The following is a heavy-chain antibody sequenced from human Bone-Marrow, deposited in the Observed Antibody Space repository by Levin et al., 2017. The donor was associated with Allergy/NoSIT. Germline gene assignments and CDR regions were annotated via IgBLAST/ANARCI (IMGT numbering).Heavy chain of an antibody. Sequence: GGSLRLSCAASGLTFSRHSLSWLRQAPGKGLEWISAISGTGRTIYYADSVKGRFTVSRDNAENSVFLQMNSLRAEDTAVYYCAREATYSSGQRGDWFDPWGQGTLVTVSS. CDR1: GLTFSRHS. CDR2: ISGTGRTI. J-gene: IGHJ5*02. CDR3: AREATYSSGQRGDWFDP. D-gene: IGHD6-19*01. V-gene: IGHV3-21*01.